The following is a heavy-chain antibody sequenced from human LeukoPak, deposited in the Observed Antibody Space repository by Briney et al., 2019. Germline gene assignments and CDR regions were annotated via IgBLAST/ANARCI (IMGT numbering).Heavy chain of an antibody. J-gene: IGHJ4*02. D-gene: IGHD5-12*01. Sequence: PGGSLRLSCAASGFSFSYYSMNWVRQAPGKGLEWVSSIGSSGSDIYYADSVKGRFTISRDNAKNSLYLQMNSLTDEDTAVYYCARHIVPTIGGDYWGQGTLVTVSS. CDR2: IGSSGSDI. CDR1: GFSFSYYS. V-gene: IGHV3-21*06. CDR3: ARHIVPTIGGDY.